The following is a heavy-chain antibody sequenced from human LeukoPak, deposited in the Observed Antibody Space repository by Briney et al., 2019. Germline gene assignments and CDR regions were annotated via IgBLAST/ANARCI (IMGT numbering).Heavy chain of an antibody. D-gene: IGHD6-19*01. V-gene: IGHV4-59*01. Sequence: SETLSLTCTVSGGSISNYYWSWIRQPPGKGLEWIGYIYYSGSTNYNPSLKSRVTISVDTSKNQFSLKLSSVTAADTAVYYCARADSGGNSSGYKWFHPWGQGTLVTVSS. CDR3: ARADSGGNSSGYKWFHP. CDR2: IYYSGST. CDR1: GGSISNYY. J-gene: IGHJ5*02.